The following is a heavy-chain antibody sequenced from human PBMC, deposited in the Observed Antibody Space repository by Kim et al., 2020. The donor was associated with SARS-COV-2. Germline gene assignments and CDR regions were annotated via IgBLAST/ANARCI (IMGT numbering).Heavy chain of an antibody. CDR3: AKDKSGKSDYYLDYYYYIDV. CDR2: ISGDGGRS. J-gene: IGHJ6*03. V-gene: IGHV3-43*02. CDR1: GFRFDHYA. D-gene: IGHD3-3*01. Sequence: GGSLRLSCVGSGFRFDHYAAHWVRQVPGKGLEWVALISGDGGRSWYGDSVKGRFTVSRDNRKNSLYLQMNSLRNEDTALYYCAKDKSGKSDYYLDYYYYIDVWGKGTTVTVSS.